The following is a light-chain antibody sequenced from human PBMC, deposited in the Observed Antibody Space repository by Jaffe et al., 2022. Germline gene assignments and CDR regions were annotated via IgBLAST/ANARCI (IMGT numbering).Light chain of an antibody. CDR2: DAS. CDR1: QSVSSY. CDR3: QQRSDWPLS. V-gene: IGKV3-11*01. J-gene: IGKJ4*01. Sequence: EIVLTQSPATLSLSPGERATLSCWASQSVSSYLAWYQQKPGQAPRLLISDASNRATGIPARFSGSGSGTDFTLTISSLEPEDFAVYYCQQRSDWPLSFGGGTKVEIK.